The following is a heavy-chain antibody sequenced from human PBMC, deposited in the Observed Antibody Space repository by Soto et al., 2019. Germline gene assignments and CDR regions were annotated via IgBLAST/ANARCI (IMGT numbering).Heavy chain of an antibody. CDR1: VFSFKNYP. J-gene: IGHJ6*01. V-gene: IGHV3-30*04. Sequence: PVGSLRLSCAGSVFSFKNYPMHCVRQAPGQWLEWVAVISSDGGLEYYADSVKGRFTISRDNSKNTVYLQMNSLTIKDTSVYYCAKDQSRATLWTTWGPMEFWGLATTVTVSS. D-gene: IGHD3-16*01. CDR3: AKDQSRATLWTTWGPMEF. CDR2: ISSDGGLE.